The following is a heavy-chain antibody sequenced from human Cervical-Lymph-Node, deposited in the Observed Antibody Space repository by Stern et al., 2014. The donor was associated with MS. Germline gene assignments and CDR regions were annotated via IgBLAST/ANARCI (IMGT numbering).Heavy chain of an antibody. J-gene: IGHJ4*02. CDR2: INVDGTTT. CDR1: GFAFSSYW. D-gene: IGHD3-3*01. Sequence: EVQLVESGGGLVQPGGSLRLSCAASGFAFSSYWMHWVRQVPGKGLEWVSRINVDGTTTTYADSVKGRFSISRDDAKNTLYLQMNSLRAEDTAVYYCARDRDDLWSGYFLDYWGQGTLVTVSS. CDR3: ARDRDDLWSGYFLDY. V-gene: IGHV3-74*03.